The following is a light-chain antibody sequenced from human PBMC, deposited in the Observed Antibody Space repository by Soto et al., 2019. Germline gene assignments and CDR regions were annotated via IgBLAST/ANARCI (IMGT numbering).Light chain of an antibody. Sequence: QSALTQPASVSGSPGQSITISCTGTSSDVGGYNYVSWYQQHPGKAPKLMIYNVSNRPSGVSNRFSGSKSGNTASLTISGLQAEDEAHYYCSSLTSNNTVLFGGGTKLTVL. J-gene: IGLJ2*01. CDR3: SSLTSNNTVL. V-gene: IGLV2-14*01. CDR1: SSDVGGYNY. CDR2: NVS.